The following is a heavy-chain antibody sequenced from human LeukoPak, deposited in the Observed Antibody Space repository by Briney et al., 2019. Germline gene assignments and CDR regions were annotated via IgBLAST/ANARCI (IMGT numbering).Heavy chain of an antibody. CDR2: IDNDGNT. V-gene: IGHV3-74*03. D-gene: IGHD6-19*01. CDR3: VGSIGWPAY. CDR1: GLSFNNCW. Sequence: GGSLRLSCAASGLSFNNCWMHWVRHAPGKGLEWVSRIDNDGNTKYADSVKGRFTISRDNAKNTLYLQMNSLRADDTAVHYCVGSIGWPAYWGQGSLVTVSS. J-gene: IGHJ4*02.